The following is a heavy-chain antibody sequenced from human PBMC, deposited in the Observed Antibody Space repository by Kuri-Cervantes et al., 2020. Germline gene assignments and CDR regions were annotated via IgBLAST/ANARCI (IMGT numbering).Heavy chain of an antibody. CDR2: IYYSGST. CDR3: ARAGYCSSTSCSVLRYFDWSRRGMDV. CDR1: GGSISSSSYY. D-gene: IGHD2-2*01. Sequence: SETLSLTCTVSGGSISSSSYYWGWIRQPPGKGLEWIGYIYYSGSTNYNPSLKSRVTISVDTSKNQFSLKLSSVTAADTAVYYCARAGYCSSTSCSVLRYFDWSRRGMDVWGQGTTVTVSS. V-gene: IGHV4-61*05. J-gene: IGHJ6*02.